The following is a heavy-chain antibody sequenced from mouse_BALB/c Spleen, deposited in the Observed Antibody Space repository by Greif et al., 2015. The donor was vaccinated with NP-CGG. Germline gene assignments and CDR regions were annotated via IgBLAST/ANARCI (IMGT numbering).Heavy chain of an antibody. D-gene: IGHD2-1*01. J-gene: IGHJ1*01. CDR1: GYTFTSYW. V-gene: IGHV1S41*01. CDR2: IAPGSGST. Sequence: DLVKPGASVKLSCKASGYTFTSYWINWIKQRPGQGLEWIGRIAPGSGSTYYNEMFKGKATLTVDTSSSPPSLQPSTLSSGDSVVFFWARPAYGNYWYFDVWGAGTTVTVSS. CDR3: ARPAYGNYWYFDV.